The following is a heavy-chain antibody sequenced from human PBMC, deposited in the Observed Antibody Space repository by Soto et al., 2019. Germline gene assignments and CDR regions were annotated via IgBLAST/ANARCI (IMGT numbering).Heavy chain of an antibody. CDR3: ARGYGDSSPFFDY. CDR1: GFTFSSYG. CDR2: TWYDGSRT. D-gene: IGHD4-17*01. J-gene: IGHJ4*02. V-gene: IGHV3-33*01. Sequence: QVQLVESGGGVVQPGRSLRLSCAASGFTFSSYGMHWVRQAPGKGLEWVAMTWYDGSRTYYADSVKGRFTISRDKSKNTLYLEMNSLRAEDTGVYYCARGYGDSSPFFDYWGQGTLVTVSS.